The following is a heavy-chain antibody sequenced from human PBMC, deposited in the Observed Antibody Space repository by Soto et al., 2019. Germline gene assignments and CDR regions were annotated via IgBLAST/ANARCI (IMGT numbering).Heavy chain of an antibody. CDR1: GGTFSSYA. CDR2: IIPIFGTA. D-gene: IGHD5-12*01. CDR3: AREGGYSGYDALTSQPIPYFDY. Sequence: SVKVSCKASGGTFSSYAISWVRQAPGQGLEWMGGIIPIFGTANYAQKFQGRVTITADESTSTAYMELSSLRSEDTAVYYCAREGGYSGYDALTSQPIPYFDYWGQRTLVTV. J-gene: IGHJ4*02. V-gene: IGHV1-69*13.